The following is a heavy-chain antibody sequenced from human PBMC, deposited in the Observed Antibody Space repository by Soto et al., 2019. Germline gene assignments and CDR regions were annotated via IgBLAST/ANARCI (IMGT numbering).Heavy chain of an antibody. CDR1: GGTFSSYA. V-gene: IGHV1-69*13. Sequence: SVKVSCKASGGTFSSYAISWVRQAPGQGLEWMGGIIPIFGTANYAQKFQGRVTITADESTSTAYMELSSLRSEDTAVYYCARVPYPGIAVAGTTLDYYYGMDVWGQGTTVTVSS. D-gene: IGHD6-19*01. J-gene: IGHJ6*02. CDR2: IIPIFGTA. CDR3: ARVPYPGIAVAGTTLDYYYGMDV.